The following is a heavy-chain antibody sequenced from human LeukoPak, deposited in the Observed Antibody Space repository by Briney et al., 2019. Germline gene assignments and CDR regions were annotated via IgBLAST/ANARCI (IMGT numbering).Heavy chain of an antibody. V-gene: IGHV3-23*01. Sequence: SGGSLRLSCAASGFTFSSYAMSWVRQAPGKGLEWVSAISGSGGSTYYADSVKGRFTISRDNSKNTLYLQMNSLRAEDTAVYYCAREGPPVLYYDILTGYGHKDAFDIWGQGTMVTVSS. D-gene: IGHD3-9*01. CDR2: ISGSGGST. J-gene: IGHJ3*02. CDR3: AREGPPVLYYDILTGYGHKDAFDI. CDR1: GFTFSSYA.